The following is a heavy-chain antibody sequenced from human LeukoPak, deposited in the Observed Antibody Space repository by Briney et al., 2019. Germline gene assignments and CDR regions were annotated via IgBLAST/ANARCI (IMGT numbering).Heavy chain of an antibody. J-gene: IGHJ5*02. CDR3: ARWDSSTAQGFDP. D-gene: IGHD2-2*01. V-gene: IGHV4-59*08. Sequence: SETLSLTCTVSGGSISSYYWSWIRQPPGKGLEWIGYIYYSGSTNYNPSLKSRVTISVDTSKNQFSLKLSSVTAADTAVYYCARWDSSTAQGFDPWGQGTLVTVSS. CDR1: GGSISSYY. CDR2: IYYSGST.